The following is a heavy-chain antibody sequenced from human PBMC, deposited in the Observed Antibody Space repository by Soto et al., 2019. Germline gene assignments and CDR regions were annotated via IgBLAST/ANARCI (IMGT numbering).Heavy chain of an antibody. J-gene: IGHJ6*02. Sequence: GGSLRLSCIASGFTFNNYYFTRIRQAPGKGLEWLSYISGSGDRIKIADSVKGRFGISRDNAKNSLYLQMSGLRVDDTGIYYCVRGGKHTPDFYYGMDVWGQGTTVTVSS. CDR1: GFTFNNYY. CDR3: VRGGKHTPDFYYGMDV. V-gene: IGHV3-11*04. D-gene: IGHD2-21*01. CDR2: ISGSGDRI.